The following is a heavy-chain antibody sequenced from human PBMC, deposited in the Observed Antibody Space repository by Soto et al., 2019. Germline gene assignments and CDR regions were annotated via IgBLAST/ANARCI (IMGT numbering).Heavy chain of an antibody. CDR3: VRVPVVVVPAAIPYYYYYGMDV. Sequence: EVQLVESGGGLVQPGGSLRLSCAASGFTFSSYWMHWVRQAPGKGLVWVSRINTDGSITTYADCVKGRFTISRDNAKNTLYLQMNSLRAEDTAVYYCVRVPVVVVPAAIPYYYYYGMDVWGQGTTVTVSS. CDR1: GFTFSSYW. V-gene: IGHV3-74*01. J-gene: IGHJ6*02. CDR2: INTDGSIT. D-gene: IGHD2-2*02.